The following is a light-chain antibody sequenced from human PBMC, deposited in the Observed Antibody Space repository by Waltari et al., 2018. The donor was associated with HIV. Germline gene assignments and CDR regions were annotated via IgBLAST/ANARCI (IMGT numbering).Light chain of an antibody. Sequence: QSALTQPRSVSGSPGQSVTISCTGTSSDVGHYDFVSWYQQHPGKAPRLISFDVTKRPSGVPDRFSGSKSGNTASLTISGLQADDEADYFCSSHAVISTYVFGVGTTVTVL. CDR3: SSHAVISTYV. CDR2: DVT. J-gene: IGLJ1*01. V-gene: IGLV2-11*01. CDR1: SSDVGHYDF.